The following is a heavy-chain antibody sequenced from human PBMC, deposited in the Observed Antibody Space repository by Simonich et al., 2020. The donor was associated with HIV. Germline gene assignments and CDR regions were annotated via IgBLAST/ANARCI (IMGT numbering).Heavy chain of an antibody. CDR3: ARGFYQRLYYFDY. J-gene: IGHJ4*02. CDR2: IKHSGST. D-gene: IGHD2-2*01. Sequence: QVQLQQWGAGLLKPSETLSLTCAVYGGSFSGYYWDWIRQPPRKGREGIGEIKHSGSTNYNPSLKRRVTISVDTSKNQFSLRLSSVTAADTAVYYCARGFYQRLYYFDYWGQGTLVTVSS. CDR1: GGSFSGYY. V-gene: IGHV4-34*01.